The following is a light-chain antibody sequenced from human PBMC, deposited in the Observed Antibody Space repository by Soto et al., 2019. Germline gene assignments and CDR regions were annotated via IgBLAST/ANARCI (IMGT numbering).Light chain of an antibody. V-gene: IGLV3-21*04. Sequence: SSELTQPPSVSVAPGKTARITCGGNNIGSKSVHWYQQKPGQAPVLVIYYDSDRPSGIPERFSGSNSGNTATLTISRVEAGYEADCYCPVWDSSSDHYVFGNGTKVTVL. J-gene: IGLJ1*01. CDR2: YDS. CDR3: PVWDSSSDHYV. CDR1: NIGSKS.